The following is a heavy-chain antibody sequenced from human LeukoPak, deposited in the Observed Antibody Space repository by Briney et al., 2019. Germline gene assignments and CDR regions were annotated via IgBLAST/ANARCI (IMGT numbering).Heavy chain of an antibody. D-gene: IGHD3-10*01. V-gene: IGHV3-21*01. Sequence: GGSLRLSCAASGFTFSSYSMNWVRQAPGKGLEWVSSISSSSSYIYYADSVKGRFTISRDNAKNSLYLQTNSLRAEDTAVYYCARGGDGGDPTADYWGQGTLVTVSS. CDR2: ISSSSSYI. J-gene: IGHJ4*02. CDR1: GFTFSSYS. CDR3: ARGGDGGDPTADY.